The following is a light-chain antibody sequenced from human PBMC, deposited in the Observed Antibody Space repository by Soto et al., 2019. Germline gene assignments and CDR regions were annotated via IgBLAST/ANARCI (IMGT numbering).Light chain of an antibody. CDR2: EDI. V-gene: IGLV2-23*01. CDR3: CSYAGGASVV. Sequence: QSALTQPASVSGSPGQSITISCTGTSSDIGRYNLVSWYQQHPGKAPKLIIYEDIERPSGVSDRFSGSKSGNTASLTISGHETEDEADYYCCSYAGGASVVFGGGTKLTVL. CDR1: SSDIGRYNL. J-gene: IGLJ2*01.